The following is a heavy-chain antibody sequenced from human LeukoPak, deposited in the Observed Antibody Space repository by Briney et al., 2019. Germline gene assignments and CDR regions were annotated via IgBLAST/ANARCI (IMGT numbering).Heavy chain of an antibody. Sequence: PSETLSLTCAVYGGSFSGYYWSWIRQPPGKGLEWIGEVNHSGSTNYNPSLKSRVTISVDTSKNQFSLKLSSVTAADTAVYYCARKSGYRHLNWFDPWGQGTLVTVSS. D-gene: IGHD3-3*01. V-gene: IGHV4-34*01. CDR1: GGSFSGYY. J-gene: IGHJ5*02. CDR2: VNHSGST. CDR3: ARKSGYRHLNWFDP.